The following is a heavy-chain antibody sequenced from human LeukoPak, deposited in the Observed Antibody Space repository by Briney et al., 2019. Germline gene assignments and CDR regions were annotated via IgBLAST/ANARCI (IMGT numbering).Heavy chain of an antibody. CDR2: IYYSGST. CDR1: GGSISSSSYY. V-gene: IGHV4-39*07. J-gene: IGHJ6*03. D-gene: IGHD2-2*01. CDR3: ARVGVVVPAAKSNYYYMDV. Sequence: SETLSLTCTVSGGSISSSSYYWGWIRQPPGKGLEWIGSIYYSGSTYYNPSLKSRVTISVDTSKNQFSLKLSSVTAADTAVYYCARVGVVVPAAKSNYYYMDVWGKGTTVTVSS.